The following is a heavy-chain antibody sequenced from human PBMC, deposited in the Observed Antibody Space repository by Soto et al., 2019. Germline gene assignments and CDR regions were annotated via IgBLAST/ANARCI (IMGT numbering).Heavy chain of an antibody. CDR1: GFTFSSYA. Sequence: EVQLLESGGGLVQPGGSLRLSCAASGFTFSSYAMSWVRQAPGKGLEWVSAISGSGGSTYYADSVKGRFTISRDNSKNTLYLQMNNLRAEDTAVYYWAITSDYGDYVPYYWGQGTLVTVSS. J-gene: IGHJ4*02. CDR3: AITSDYGDYVPYY. CDR2: ISGSGGST. V-gene: IGHV3-23*01. D-gene: IGHD4-17*01.